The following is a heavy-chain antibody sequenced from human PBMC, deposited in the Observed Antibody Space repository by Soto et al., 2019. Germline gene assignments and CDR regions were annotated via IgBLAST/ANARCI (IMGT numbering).Heavy chain of an antibody. J-gene: IGHJ2*01. D-gene: IGHD5-18*01. Sequence: QVQLVQSGAEVKKPGASVKVSCKVSGYTLTELYMHWVRQAPGKGLEWMGGFHPKDGEAIYAQKFQGRVTMTEDTSTDTAHMELSSLRSEDTAVYYCVTGGNSGFSYTYWYFDLWGRGTLVTVSS. CDR3: VTGGNSGFSYTYWYFDL. V-gene: IGHV1-24*01. CDR2: FHPKDGEA. CDR1: GYTLTELY.